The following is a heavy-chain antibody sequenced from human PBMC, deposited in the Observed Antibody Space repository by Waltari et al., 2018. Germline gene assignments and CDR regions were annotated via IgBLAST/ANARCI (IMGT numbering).Heavy chain of an antibody. V-gene: IGHV4-34*01. J-gene: IGHJ4*02. CDR3: ARRYRDIVVVPAAIDYFDY. CDR2: INHSGST. Sequence: QVQLQQWGAGLLKPSETLSLTCAVYGGSFSGYYWSWIRQPPGTGLEWIGEINHSGSTNYNPSLKSRVTISVDTSKNQFSLKLSSVTAADTAVYYCARRYRDIVVVPAAIDYFDYWGQGTLVTVSS. D-gene: IGHD2-2*01. CDR1: GGSFSGYY.